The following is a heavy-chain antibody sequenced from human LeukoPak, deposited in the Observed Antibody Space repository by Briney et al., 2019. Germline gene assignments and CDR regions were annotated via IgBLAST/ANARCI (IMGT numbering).Heavy chain of an antibody. D-gene: IGHD3-22*01. CDR1: GGSISSGGYY. V-gene: IGHV4-31*03. Sequence: PSETLSLTCTVSGGSISSGGYYWSWIRQHPGKGLEWIGYIYYSGSTYYNPSLKSRVTISVDTSKNQFSLKLSSVTAADTAVYYCARDREDDSSGYFDYWGQGTLVTVSS. J-gene: IGHJ4*02. CDR2: IYYSGST. CDR3: ARDREDDSSGYFDY.